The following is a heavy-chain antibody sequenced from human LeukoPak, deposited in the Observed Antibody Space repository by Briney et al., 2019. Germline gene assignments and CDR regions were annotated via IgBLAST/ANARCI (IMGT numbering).Heavy chain of an antibody. V-gene: IGHV1-2*02. J-gene: IGHJ3*02. Sequence: ASVTVSCKASGYTFTGYYMHWVRQAPGQGLEWMGWINPNSGGTNYAQKFQGRVTMTRDTSISTAYMELSRLRSDDTAVYYCARGRGDLLVHDAFDIWGQGTMVTVSS. D-gene: IGHD3-16*01. CDR3: ARGRGDLLVHDAFDI. CDR1: GYTFTGYY. CDR2: INPNSGGT.